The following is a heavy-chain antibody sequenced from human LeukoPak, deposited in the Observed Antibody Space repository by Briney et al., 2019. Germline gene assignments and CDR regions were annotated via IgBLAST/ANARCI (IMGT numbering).Heavy chain of an antibody. D-gene: IGHD3-22*01. Sequence: YYADSVKGRFTVSRDNSKTTLYLQMNSLRADDTAVYYCAREKTYYYEGDAFDIWGQGTMVTVSS. V-gene: IGHV3-23*01. CDR3: AREKTYYYEGDAFDI. J-gene: IGHJ3*02.